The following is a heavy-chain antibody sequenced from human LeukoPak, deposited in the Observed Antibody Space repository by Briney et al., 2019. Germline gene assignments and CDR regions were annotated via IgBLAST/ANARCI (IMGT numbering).Heavy chain of an antibody. CDR3: ARPGIAARPGAFDI. CDR1: GFTFSDYY. V-gene: IGHV3-11*04. D-gene: IGHD6-6*01. J-gene: IGHJ3*02. CDR2: ISSSGSTI. Sequence: GGSLRLSCEASGFTFSDYYMSWIRQAPGKGLEWVSYISSSGSTIYYADSVKGRFTISRDNAKNSLYLQMNSLRAEDTAVYYCARPGIAARPGAFDIWGQGTMVTVSS.